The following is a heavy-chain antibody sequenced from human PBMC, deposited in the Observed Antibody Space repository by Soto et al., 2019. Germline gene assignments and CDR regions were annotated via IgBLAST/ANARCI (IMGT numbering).Heavy chain of an antibody. CDR2: INHSGST. V-gene: IGHV4-34*01. D-gene: IGHD2-8*01. J-gene: IGHJ4*02. CDR3: AIGPVGYCTNGVCYFDY. CDR1: GGSFSGYY. Sequence: ETLSLTCAVYGGSFSGYYWSWIRQPPGKGLEWIGEINHSGSTNYNPSLKSRVTISVDTSKNQFSLKLSSVTAADTAVYYCAIGPVGYCTNGVCYFDYWGQGTLVTVSS.